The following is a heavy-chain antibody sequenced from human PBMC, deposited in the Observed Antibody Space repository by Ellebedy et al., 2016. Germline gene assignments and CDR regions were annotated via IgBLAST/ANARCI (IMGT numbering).Heavy chain of an antibody. J-gene: IGHJ3*02. CDR1: GFPFSDHY. V-gene: IGHV3-72*01. CDR2: SRNKANSYTT. CDR3: AREGYYDSVFGAFEI. D-gene: IGHD3-10*01. Sequence: GESLKTSXAPSGFPFSDHYMDWVRQAPGKGPEWVGRSRNKANSYTTAYATSVKGRFTISRDDSKHSLYLQMNNLKIEDTAVYYCAREGYYDSVFGAFEIWGQGTMVTVSS.